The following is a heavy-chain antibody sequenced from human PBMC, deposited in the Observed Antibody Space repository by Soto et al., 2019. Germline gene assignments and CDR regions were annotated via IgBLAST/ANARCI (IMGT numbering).Heavy chain of an antibody. CDR3: ARDRLSRTSSITFDY. D-gene: IGHD6-6*01. CDR2: RNTYTGNT. CDR1: GYTFTTYA. Sequence: QVQLVQSGADVKKPGASVKLSCKASGYTFTTYAISWLRQAPGQGLEWMGWRNTYTGNTDYAQSLQGRVTMTTDTSTNTAYMELRSLRSDGTAVYYCARDRLSRTSSITFDYWGQGVLVTVSS. V-gene: IGHV1-18*01. J-gene: IGHJ4*02.